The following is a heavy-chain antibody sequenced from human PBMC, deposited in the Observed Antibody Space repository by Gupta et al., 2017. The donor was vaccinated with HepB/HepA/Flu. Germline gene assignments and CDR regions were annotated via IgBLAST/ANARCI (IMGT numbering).Heavy chain of an antibody. V-gene: IGHV3-33*01. CDR2: IGQDGAVE. CDR3: ARDLGAGRYFDY. CDR1: GLNFFVYA. D-gene: IGHD3-10*01. J-gene: IGHJ4*02. Sequence: QVQLVESGGGVVQPGGSLRLSCAASGLNFFVYAMHWVRQAPGKGLEWLSVIGQDGAVEAYKDPVKGRFTISRDNSKNTLYLQINRLRVEDTAVYYGARDLGAGRYFDYWGQGILGTFSS.